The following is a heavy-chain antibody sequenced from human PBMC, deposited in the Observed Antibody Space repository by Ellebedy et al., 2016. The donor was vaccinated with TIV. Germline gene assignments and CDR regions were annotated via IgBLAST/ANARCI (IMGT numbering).Heavy chain of an antibody. Sequence: SETLSLTCTVSGDSITSYYWSWIRQPAGKGLEWIGRFYPGGSTNYNPSLKSRVTMSADTSNSHFSLKVVSVTAADTAVYYCARDRHDSSGYYWDTFDIWGQGTKVTVSS. D-gene: IGHD3-22*01. CDR3: ARDRHDSSGYYWDTFDI. V-gene: IGHV4-4*07. CDR2: FYPGGST. CDR1: GDSITSYY. J-gene: IGHJ3*02.